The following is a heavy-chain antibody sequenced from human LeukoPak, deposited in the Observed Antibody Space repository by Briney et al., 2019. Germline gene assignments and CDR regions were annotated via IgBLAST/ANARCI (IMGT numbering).Heavy chain of an antibody. CDR1: GFTFDDYA. CDR3: AKSSVGRYYDSSGSPLGY. J-gene: IGHJ4*02. V-gene: IGHV3-23*01. D-gene: IGHD3-22*01. CDR2: ISGNSGST. Sequence: PGGSLRLSCAASGFTFDDYAMTWVRQAPGKGLEWVSSISGNSGSTSYADSVKGRFTISRDHAKNTLYLQMNSLRAEDTAVYYCAKSSVGRYYDSSGSPLGYWGQGTPVTVSS.